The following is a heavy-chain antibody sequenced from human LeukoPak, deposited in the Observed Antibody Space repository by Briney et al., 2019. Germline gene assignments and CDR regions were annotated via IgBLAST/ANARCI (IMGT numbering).Heavy chain of an antibody. CDR1: GGSISSGSYY. D-gene: IGHD3-16*01. CDR3: ASIGGSSGSD. V-gene: IGHV4-61*02. Sequence: SETLSLTCTVSGGSISSGSYYWSWIRQPAGKGLEWIGRIYTSGSTNYNPSLKSRVTISVDTSKNQFSLKLSSVTAADTAVYYCASIGGSSGSDWGQGTLVTVSS. CDR2: IYTSGST. J-gene: IGHJ4*02.